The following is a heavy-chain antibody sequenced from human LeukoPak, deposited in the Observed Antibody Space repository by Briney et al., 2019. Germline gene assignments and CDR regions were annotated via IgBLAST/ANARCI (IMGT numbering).Heavy chain of an antibody. Sequence: PSETLSLTCTVSGGSISSYYWSWIRQPPGKGLEWIGCIYYSGSTNYNPSLKSRVTISVDTSKNQFSLKLSSVTAADTAVYYCARVAYDSSGYYYRLDYWGQGTLVTVSS. CDR3: ARVAYDSSGYYYRLDY. V-gene: IGHV4-59*01. D-gene: IGHD3-22*01. CDR2: IYYSGST. CDR1: GGSISSYY. J-gene: IGHJ4*02.